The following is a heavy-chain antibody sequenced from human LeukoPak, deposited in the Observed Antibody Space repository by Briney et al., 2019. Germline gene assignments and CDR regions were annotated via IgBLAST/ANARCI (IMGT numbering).Heavy chain of an antibody. CDR3: ARVPGDFWSGFTYFDY. CDR2: IRYDGRNK. D-gene: IGHD3-3*01. V-gene: IGHV3-30*02. J-gene: IGHJ4*02. Sequence: GGSLRLSCAASRFTFSSYGMHWVRQAPGKGLEWVAFIRYDGRNKYYSDSVKGRFTISRDNSKSTLYLQINSLRAEDTAVYYCARVPGDFWSGFTYFDYWGQGTLVTVSS. CDR1: RFTFSSYG.